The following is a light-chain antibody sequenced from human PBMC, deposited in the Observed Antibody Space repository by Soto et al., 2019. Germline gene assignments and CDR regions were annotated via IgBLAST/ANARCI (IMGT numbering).Light chain of an antibody. V-gene: IGLV2-14*01. J-gene: IGLJ3*02. CDR1: SSDIGDYNY. CDR3: SSSTTTTSLVV. CDR2: DVS. Sequence: QSALTQPASVSGSPGQSITISCTGTSSDIGDYNYVSWYQQYPGKVTKLVIYDVSHRPSGVSNRFSGSKSGNTASLTISGLQAEDEAEYYCSSSTTTTSLVVFGGGTKLTVL.